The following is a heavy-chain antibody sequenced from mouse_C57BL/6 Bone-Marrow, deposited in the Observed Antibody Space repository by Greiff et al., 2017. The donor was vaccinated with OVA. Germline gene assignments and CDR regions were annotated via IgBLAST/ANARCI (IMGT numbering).Heavy chain of an antibody. D-gene: IGHD1-1*01. CDR3: ARREIYYYGSSYVRYFDV. V-gene: IGHV2-2*01. Sequence: VMLVESGPGLVQPSQSLSITCTVSGFSLTSYGVHWVRQSPGKGLEWLGVIWSGGSTDYNAAFISRLSISKDNSKSQVFFKMNSLQADDTAIYYCARREIYYYGSSYVRYFDVWGTGTTVTVSS. J-gene: IGHJ1*03. CDR1: GFSLTSYG. CDR2: IWSGGST.